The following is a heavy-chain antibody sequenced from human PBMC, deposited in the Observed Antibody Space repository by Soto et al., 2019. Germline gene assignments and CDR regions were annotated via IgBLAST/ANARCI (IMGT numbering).Heavy chain of an antibody. J-gene: IGHJ4*02. V-gene: IGHV4-39*02. CDR2: VYYRGRS. D-gene: IGHD5-12*01. CDR1: GGSVSNSNYY. Sequence: PSETLSLTCTVSGGSVSNSNYYWGWIRQSPGKGLECLGSVYYRGRSYSKSSVKSRVTISVDTFKNQFSLNLNSVTASDTAVYYCARERREEIHDGYDIDCWGQGTLVTVSS. CDR3: ARERREEIHDGYDIDC.